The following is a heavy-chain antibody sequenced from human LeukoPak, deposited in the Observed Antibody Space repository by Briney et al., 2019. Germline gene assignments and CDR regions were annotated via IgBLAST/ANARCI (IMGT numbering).Heavy chain of an antibody. V-gene: IGHV3-30-3*01. CDR3: ARGRMTTVTTMRAYWYYFDY. CDR1: GFTFSTYA. Sequence: GGSLRLSCAASGFTFSTYAMHWVRQAPGKGLEWVAVISYDGSNKYYADSVKGRFTISRDNSKNTLYMQMNSLRAEDTAVYYCARGRMTTVTTMRAYWYYFDYWGQGTLVTVSS. D-gene: IGHD4-17*01. J-gene: IGHJ4*02. CDR2: ISYDGSNK.